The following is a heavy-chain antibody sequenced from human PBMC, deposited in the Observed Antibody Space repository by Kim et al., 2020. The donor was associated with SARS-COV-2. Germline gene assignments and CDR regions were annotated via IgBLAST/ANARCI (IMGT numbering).Heavy chain of an antibody. CDR3: TTGIKLWYEVRNGMDV. J-gene: IGHJ6*02. V-gene: IGHV3-15*01. D-gene: IGHD5-18*01. CDR1: GFTFSNAW. CDR2: IKSKTDGGTT. Sequence: GGSLRLSCAASGFTFSNAWMSWVRQAPGKGLEWVGRIKSKTDGGTTDYAAPVKGRFTISRDDSKNTLYLQMNSLKTEDTAVYYCTTGIKLWYEVRNGMDVWGQGTTVTVSS.